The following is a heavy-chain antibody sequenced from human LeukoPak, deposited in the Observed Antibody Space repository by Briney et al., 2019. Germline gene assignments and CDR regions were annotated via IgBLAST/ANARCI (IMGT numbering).Heavy chain of an antibody. CDR1: GGSISSGGYY. V-gene: IGHV4-30-2*01. CDR3: AREITIFGVAQRLRFDP. J-gene: IGHJ5*02. D-gene: IGHD3-3*01. CDR2: IYHSGST. Sequence: PSETVSLTCTVSGGSISSGGYYWSWIRQPPGKGLEWIGYIYHSGSTYYNPSLKSRVTISVDRSKNQFSLKLSSVTAADTAVYYCAREITIFGVAQRLRFDPWGQGTLVTVSS.